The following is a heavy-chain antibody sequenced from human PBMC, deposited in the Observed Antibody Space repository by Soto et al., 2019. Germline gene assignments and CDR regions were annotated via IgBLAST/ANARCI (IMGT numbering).Heavy chain of an antibody. CDR1: GDSVSSYSVV. D-gene: IGHD6-13*01. CDR2: TCYRSKWYS. CDR3: ARLLGNSWLDY. J-gene: IGHJ4*02. V-gene: IGHV6-1*01. Sequence: QVQLQQSGPGLVKPSQTLSLTCAISGDSVSSYSVVWNWIRQSPSGGLEWLGRTCYRSKWYSEYAIFSHRRTTVNADTSKTQVSLPLDSVTPDDAAVYYCARLLGNSWLDYWDQGTPVTVSS.